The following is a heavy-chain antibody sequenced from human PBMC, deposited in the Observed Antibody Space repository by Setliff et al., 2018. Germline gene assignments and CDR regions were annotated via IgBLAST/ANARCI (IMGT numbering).Heavy chain of an antibody. Sequence: SETLSLTCTVSGGSVRGYYWSWIRQPPGKGLEWIGYMYYSGDTNYNPSLKSRVTISVDTSMNQFSLELRSVTAADTAVYYCARLPPLHTPMALTFDYWGQGILVTV. V-gene: IGHV4-59*08. D-gene: IGHD5-18*01. CDR1: GGSVRGYY. J-gene: IGHJ4*02. CDR3: ARLPPLHTPMALTFDY. CDR2: MYYSGDT.